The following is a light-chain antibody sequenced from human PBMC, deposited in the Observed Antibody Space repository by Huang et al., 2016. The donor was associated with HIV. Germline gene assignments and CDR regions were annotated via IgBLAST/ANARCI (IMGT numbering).Light chain of an antibody. CDR2: DAS. J-gene: IGKJ5*01. Sequence: EVVLTQSPATLSLSPGERATLSCRASQSVSSYLAWYQQKPGEAPRLLIYDASNRATGMPARFSGSGSGSDFTLTISSLEPEDFAIYYCQQRAIWPPITFGQGTRLDIK. V-gene: IGKV3-11*01. CDR1: QSVSSY. CDR3: QQRAIWPPIT.